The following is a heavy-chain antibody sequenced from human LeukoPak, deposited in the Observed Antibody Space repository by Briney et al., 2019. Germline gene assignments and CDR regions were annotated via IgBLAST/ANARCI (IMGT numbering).Heavy chain of an antibody. Sequence: GGSLRLSCAASGFRFSSYTMNWVRQAPGKGLEWVSGISGSGDRTYYADFVKGRVTISRDNSRDTLYLQMSSLRADDTAVYYCAILGGGMAYWGQGTLVAVSS. D-gene: IGHD3-16*01. CDR3: AILGGGMAY. J-gene: IGHJ4*02. CDR1: GFRFSSYT. CDR2: ISGSGDRT. V-gene: IGHV3-23*01.